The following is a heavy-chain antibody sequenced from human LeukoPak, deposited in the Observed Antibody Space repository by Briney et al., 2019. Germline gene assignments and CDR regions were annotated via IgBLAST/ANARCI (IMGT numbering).Heavy chain of an antibody. D-gene: IGHD3-22*01. CDR1: GGPIYSYY. J-gene: IGHJ6*03. V-gene: IGHV4-4*07. CDR3: ARLKFYDSTGYSPGHYMDV. Sequence: SETLSLTCTVSGGPIYSYYWSWIRQTAGKGLEWIGRLYPGVSTNYNPSLKSRVTMSVDTSKNQFALKLSAVTAADTAVYYCARLKFYDSTGYSPGHYMDVWGKGTTVSVSS. CDR2: LYPGVST.